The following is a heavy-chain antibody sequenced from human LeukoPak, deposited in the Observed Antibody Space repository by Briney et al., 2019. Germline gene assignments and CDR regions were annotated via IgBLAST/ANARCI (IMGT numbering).Heavy chain of an antibody. Sequence: SVKVSCKASGGTFTSYAISWVRQAPGQGLEWMGGIIPIFGTANYAQKFQGRVTITTDESTSTAYMELSSLRSEDTAVYYCASSMAAAPTYYYYYMDVWGKGTTVTVSS. CDR1: GGTFTSYA. CDR2: IIPIFGTA. CDR3: ASSMAAAPTYYYYYMDV. J-gene: IGHJ6*03. V-gene: IGHV1-69*05. D-gene: IGHD6-13*01.